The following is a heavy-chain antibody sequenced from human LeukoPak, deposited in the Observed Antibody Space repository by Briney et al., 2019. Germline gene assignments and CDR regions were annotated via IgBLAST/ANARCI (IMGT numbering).Heavy chain of an antibody. V-gene: IGHV3-66*01. CDR1: GFTVSSHY. CDR2: IYSRGSI. Sequence: GGSLRLSCAASGFTVSSHYMSWVRQAPGKGLEWVSIIYSRGSIYYADSVKGRFTISRDTSNNSLYLQMNSLTADDTAVYYCARGVRGWYGGAYDVWGQGTMVAVSS. D-gene: IGHD6-19*01. J-gene: IGHJ3*01. CDR3: ARGVRGWYGGAYDV.